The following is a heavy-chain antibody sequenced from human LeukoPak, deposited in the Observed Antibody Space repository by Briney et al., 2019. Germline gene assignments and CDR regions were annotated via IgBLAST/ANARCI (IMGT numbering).Heavy chain of an antibody. V-gene: IGHV4-59*01. Sequence: SETLSLTCTVSGGSISSYYWSWIRQPPGKGLEWIGYIYYSGSTNYNPSLKSRVTISVDTSKNQFSLKLSSVTAADTAVYYCARWRRVYRPGDHDILTGLCPFDPWGQGTLVTVSS. D-gene: IGHD3-9*01. CDR3: ARWRRVYRPGDHDILTGLCPFDP. CDR2: IYYSGST. CDR1: GGSISSYY. J-gene: IGHJ5*02.